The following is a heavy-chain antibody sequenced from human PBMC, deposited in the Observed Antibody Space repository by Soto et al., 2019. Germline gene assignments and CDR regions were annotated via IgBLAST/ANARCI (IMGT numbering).Heavy chain of an antibody. D-gene: IGHD3-10*01. J-gene: IGHJ3*02. Sequence: QVQLQESGPGLVKPSETLSLTCTVSGGSISSYYWRWIRQPPGKGLEWIGYIYYSGSTNYNPSLKSRVTISVDTSKNQFSLKLSSVTAADTAVYYCARRYGGAFDIWGQGTMVTVSS. V-gene: IGHV4-59*08. CDR3: ARRYGGAFDI. CDR2: IYYSGST. CDR1: GGSISSYY.